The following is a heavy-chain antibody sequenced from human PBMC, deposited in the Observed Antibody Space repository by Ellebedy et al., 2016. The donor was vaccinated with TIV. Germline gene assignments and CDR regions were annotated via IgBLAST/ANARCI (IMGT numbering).Heavy chain of an antibody. Sequence: SETLSPTXAVYGGSFSGYYWSWIRQPPGKGLEWIGEINHSGSTNYNPSLKSRVTISVDTSKNQFSLKLSSVTAADTAVYYCARYSTIFGVVIRVRWFDPWGQGTLVTVSS. CDR1: GGSFSGYY. CDR2: INHSGST. CDR3: ARYSTIFGVVIRVRWFDP. V-gene: IGHV4-34*01. J-gene: IGHJ5*02. D-gene: IGHD3-3*01.